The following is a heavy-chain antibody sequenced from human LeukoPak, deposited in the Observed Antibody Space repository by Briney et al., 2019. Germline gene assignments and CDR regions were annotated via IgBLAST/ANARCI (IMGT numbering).Heavy chain of an antibody. D-gene: IGHD3-10*01. CDR2: IYPGDSDT. J-gene: IGHJ5*02. CDR1: GYSFTSYW. Sequence: GESLKISCKGSGYSFTSYWIGWVRQMPGKGLEWMGIIYPGDSDTRYSPSFQGQVTISADKSISTAYLQWSSLKASDTAMYYCARHGKFGEWRSTFDPWGQGTLVTVSS. V-gene: IGHV5-51*01. CDR3: ARHGKFGEWRSTFDP.